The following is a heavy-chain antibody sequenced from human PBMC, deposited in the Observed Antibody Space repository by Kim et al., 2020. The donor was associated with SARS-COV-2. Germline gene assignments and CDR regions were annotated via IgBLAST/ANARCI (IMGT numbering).Heavy chain of an antibody. V-gene: IGHV4-59*08. D-gene: IGHD5-12*01. CDR2: IYYIGST. CDR1: GGSISSFY. J-gene: IGHJ4*02. CDR3: ARVSSYSGYDYFDY. Sequence: SETLSLTCTVSGGSISSFYWSWIRQPPGKGLEWIGYIYYIGSTNYNPSLKSRVSISVDTSKNQFSLKLSSVTAADTAVYYCARVSSYSGYDYFDYWGQGTPVTVSS.